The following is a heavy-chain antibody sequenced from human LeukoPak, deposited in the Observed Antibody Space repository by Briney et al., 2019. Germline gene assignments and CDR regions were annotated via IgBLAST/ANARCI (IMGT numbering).Heavy chain of an antibody. Sequence: GGSLRLSCKASGFTFGDYAMGWVRQAPGRGLEWVGFIRSKIYGGATEYAASVKGRLTISRDDSKSFAYLQMNSLKTEDTAVYYCTRYDSSGYYFDYWGQGTLVTASS. CDR1: GFTFGDYA. CDR2: IRSKIYGGAT. D-gene: IGHD3-22*01. V-gene: IGHV3-49*04. J-gene: IGHJ4*02. CDR3: TRYDSSGYYFDY.